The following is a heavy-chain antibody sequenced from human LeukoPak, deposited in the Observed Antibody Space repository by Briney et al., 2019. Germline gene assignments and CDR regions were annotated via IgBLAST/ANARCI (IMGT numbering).Heavy chain of an antibody. CDR3: TRFKVGRNLRAYYFDY. CDR1: GGSISSSSYY. CDR2: IYYSGST. J-gene: IGHJ4*02. V-gene: IGHV4-39*07. D-gene: IGHD1-14*01. Sequence: SETLSLTCTVSGGSISSSSYYWGWIRQPPGKGLEWIGSIYYSGSTYYNPSLKSRVTISVDTSKNQFSLKLSSVTAADTAVYYCTRFKVGRNLRAYYFDYWGQGTLVTVSS.